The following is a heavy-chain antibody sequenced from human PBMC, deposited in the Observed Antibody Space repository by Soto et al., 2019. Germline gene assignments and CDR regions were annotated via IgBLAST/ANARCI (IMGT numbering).Heavy chain of an antibody. CDR2: IYYSGST. V-gene: IGHV4-31*03. D-gene: IGHD5-18*01. CDR1: GGSISSGGYY. Sequence: PSETLSLTCTVSGGSISSGGYYWSWIRQHPGKGLEWIGYIYYSGSTYYNPSLKSRVTISVDTSKNQFSLKLSSVTAADTAVYYCARGMSWIQLWFDYWGQGTLVTVSS. J-gene: IGHJ4*02. CDR3: ARGMSWIQLWFDY.